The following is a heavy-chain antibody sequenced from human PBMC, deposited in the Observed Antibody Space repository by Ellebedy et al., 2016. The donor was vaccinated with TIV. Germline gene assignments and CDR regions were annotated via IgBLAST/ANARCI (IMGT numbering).Heavy chain of an antibody. CDR1: GFTFAPYA. CDR3: ARVMAWGNERVNDALDL. Sequence: GGSLRLSCAASGFTFAPYAMNWVRQAPGKGLEWISYSSGSSLTIYYADSVKGRFTISRDNAKNSVYLQMSSLTAEDTAVYYCARVMAWGNERVNDALDLWGQGTMVTVS. D-gene: IGHD7-27*01. V-gene: IGHV3-48*04. J-gene: IGHJ3*01. CDR2: SSGSSLTI.